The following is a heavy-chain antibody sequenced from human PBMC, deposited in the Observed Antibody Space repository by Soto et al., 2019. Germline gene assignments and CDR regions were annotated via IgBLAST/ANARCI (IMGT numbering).Heavy chain of an antibody. J-gene: IGHJ3*02. CDR1: GYTLTELS. CDR2: FDPEDGET. CDR3: ATAYYDSSGYSNAFDI. D-gene: IGHD3-22*01. V-gene: IGHV1-24*01. Sequence: ASVKVSCKVSGYTLTELSMHWVRQAPGKGLEWMGGFDPEDGETIYAQKFQGRVTMTEDTSTDTAYMELSSLRSEDTAVYYCATAYYDSSGYSNAFDIWGQGTMVTVSS.